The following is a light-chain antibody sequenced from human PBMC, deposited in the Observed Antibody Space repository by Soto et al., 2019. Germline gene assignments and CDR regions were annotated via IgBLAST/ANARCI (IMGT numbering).Light chain of an antibody. V-gene: IGKV3-20*01. CDR2: GAS. CDR1: QTVSITY. CDR3: QQYGSSPLIS. Sequence: VLTQSPGTLSLSPGESATLSCRASQTVSITYLTWYQQKPGQAPRLLIFGASKRATGIPDRFSGSGSGRDFTLTISGLEPEDFAVYDCQQYGSSPLISFGQGTRLEMK. J-gene: IGKJ5*01.